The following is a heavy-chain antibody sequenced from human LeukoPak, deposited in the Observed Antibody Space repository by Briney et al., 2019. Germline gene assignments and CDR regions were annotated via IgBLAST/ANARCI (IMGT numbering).Heavy chain of an antibody. CDR2: ISAYNGNT. Sequence: VASVKVSCKASGYTFTGYYMHWVRQAPGQGLEWMGWISAYNGNTNYAQKLQGRVTMTTDTSTSTAYMELRSLRSDDTAVYYCARDVGYCSSTSCFDAFDIWGQGTMVTVSS. D-gene: IGHD2-2*01. J-gene: IGHJ3*02. V-gene: IGHV1-18*04. CDR1: GYTFTGYY. CDR3: ARDVGYCSSTSCFDAFDI.